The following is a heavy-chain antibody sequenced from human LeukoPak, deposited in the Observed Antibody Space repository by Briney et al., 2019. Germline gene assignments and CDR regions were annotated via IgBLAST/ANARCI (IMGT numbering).Heavy chain of an antibody. Sequence: GGSLRLSCAASGFTFSNYWMHWVRQAPGKGLVGVSRINSDGSSTNYADSVKGRFTISRDNAKNTLYLQMNSLRAEDTAVYYCARVSSGSYFGYYYYYMDVWGKGTTVTVSS. J-gene: IGHJ6*03. CDR2: INSDGSST. CDR1: GFTFSNYW. V-gene: IGHV3-74*01. CDR3: ARVSSGSYFGYYYYYMDV. D-gene: IGHD1-26*01.